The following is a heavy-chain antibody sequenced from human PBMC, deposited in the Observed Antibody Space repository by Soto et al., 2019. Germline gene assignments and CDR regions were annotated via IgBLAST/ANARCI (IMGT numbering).Heavy chain of an antibody. J-gene: IGHJ6*02. CDR3: AREDSYYYDSSRSYYYYYGMDV. CDR2: IIPIFGTA. V-gene: IGHV1-69*13. Sequence: ASVKVSCKASGGTFSSYAISWVRQAPGQGLEWMGGIIPIFGTANYAQKFQGRVTITADESTSTAYMELSSLRSEDTAVYYCAREDSYYYDSSRSYYYYYGMDVWGQGTTVTV. CDR1: GGTFSSYA. D-gene: IGHD3-22*01.